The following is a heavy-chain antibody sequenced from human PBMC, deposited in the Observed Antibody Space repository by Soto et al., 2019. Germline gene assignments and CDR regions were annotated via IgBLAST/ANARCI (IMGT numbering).Heavy chain of an antibody. V-gene: IGHV3-23*01. CDR3: AKTIRSTCSTSCHDY. CDR1: GFTFSSYA. J-gene: IGHJ4*02. CDR2: ISGSGGST. Sequence: GGSLRLSCAASGFTFSSYAMSWVRQAPGKGLEWVSAISGSGGSTYYADSVKGRFTISRDNSKNTLYLQMNSLRAEDTAVYYCAKTIRSTCSTSCHDYWGQGTLVTVSS. D-gene: IGHD2-2*01.